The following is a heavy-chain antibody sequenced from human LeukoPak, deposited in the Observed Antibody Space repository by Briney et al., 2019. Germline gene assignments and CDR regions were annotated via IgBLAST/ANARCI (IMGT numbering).Heavy chain of an antibody. Sequence: PGGSLRLSCAASGFTFPRYWMSWVRQAPGKGLEWVANIKEDGSTKYYVDSVKGRFTISRDNAKNSLYLQMNSLRAEDTAVYYCARDLCSGGSCYLDYWGQGTLVTVSS. CDR3: ARDLCSGGSCYLDY. V-gene: IGHV3-7*01. D-gene: IGHD2-15*01. CDR1: GFTFPRYW. CDR2: IKEDGSTK. J-gene: IGHJ4*02.